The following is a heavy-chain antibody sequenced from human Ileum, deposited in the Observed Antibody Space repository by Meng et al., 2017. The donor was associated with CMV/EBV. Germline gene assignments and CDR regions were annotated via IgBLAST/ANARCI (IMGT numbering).Heavy chain of an antibody. Sequence: SNDGWTWVRQSPGKGLEWIGEIYHSGSTNYNPSLESRVTISIDKSKNQFSLKLTSVTAADTAVYYCARDSIFYGSGNYYPLRGMDVWGQGTTVTVSS. V-gene: IGHV4-4*02. CDR1: SNDG. CDR3: ARDSIFYGSGNYYPLRGMDV. J-gene: IGHJ6*02. D-gene: IGHD3-10*01. CDR2: IYHSGST.